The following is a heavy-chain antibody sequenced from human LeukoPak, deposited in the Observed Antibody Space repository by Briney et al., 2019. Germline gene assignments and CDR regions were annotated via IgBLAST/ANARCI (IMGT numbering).Heavy chain of an antibody. D-gene: IGHD2-2*02. Sequence: PGGSLRLSCAASGFTFSSYSMNWVRQAPGKELEWVSSISSSSSYIYYADSVKGRFTIFRDNAKNSLYLQMNSLRAEDTAVYYCARSVVPAAIDYYYYYYGMDVWGQGTTVTVSS. CDR2: ISSSSSYI. V-gene: IGHV3-21*01. CDR3: ARSVVPAAIDYYYYYYGMDV. J-gene: IGHJ6*02. CDR1: GFTFSSYS.